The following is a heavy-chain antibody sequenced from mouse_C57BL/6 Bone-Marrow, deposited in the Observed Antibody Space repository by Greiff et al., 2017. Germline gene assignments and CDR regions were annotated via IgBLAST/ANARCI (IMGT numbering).Heavy chain of an antibody. D-gene: IGHD1-1*01. V-gene: IGHV1-72*01. CDR2: IDPNSGGT. CDR3: ARYGSSYVWYFDV. J-gene: IGHJ1*03. CDR1: GYTFTSYW. Sequence: QVQLQQPGAELVKPGASVKLSCKASGYTFTSYWMHWVKQRPGRGLEWIGRIDPNSGGTKYNEQFKSKATLTVDKPSRTAYMQLSSLTSEDSAVYFWARYGSSYVWYFDVWGTGTTVTVSS.